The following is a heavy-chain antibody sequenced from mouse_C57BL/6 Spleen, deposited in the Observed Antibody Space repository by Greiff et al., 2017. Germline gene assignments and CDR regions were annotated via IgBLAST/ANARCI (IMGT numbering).Heavy chain of an antibody. V-gene: IGHV5-9-1*02. Sequence: EVHLVESGEGLVKPGGSLKLSCAASGFTFSSYAMSWVRQTPEKRLEWVAYISSGGDYIYYADTVKGRLTISIDNARNTLYLQRSSLKSEYTAMYYCTRDTDYYGSSALAYWGQGTLVTVSA. CDR2: ISSGGDYI. CDR1: GFTFSSYA. D-gene: IGHD1-1*01. J-gene: IGHJ3*01. CDR3: TRDTDYYGSSALAY.